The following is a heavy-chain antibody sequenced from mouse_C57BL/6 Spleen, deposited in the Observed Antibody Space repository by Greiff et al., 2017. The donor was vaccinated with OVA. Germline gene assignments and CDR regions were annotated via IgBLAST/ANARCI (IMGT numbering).Heavy chain of an antibody. J-gene: IGHJ2*01. D-gene: IGHD2-2*01. V-gene: IGHV1-76*01. CDR3: ARAYGYDENYFDY. CDR1: GYTFTDYY. CDR2: IYPGSGNT. Sequence: VKVVESGAELVRPGASVKLSCKASGYTFTDYYINWVKQRPGQGLEWIARIYPGSGNTYYNEKFKGKATLTAEKSSSTAYMQLSSLTSEDSAVYFCARAYGYDENYFDYWGQGTTLTVSS.